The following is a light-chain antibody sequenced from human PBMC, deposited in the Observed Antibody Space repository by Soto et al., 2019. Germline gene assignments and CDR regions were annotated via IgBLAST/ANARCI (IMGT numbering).Light chain of an antibody. CDR3: QQYDKYST. CDR1: QSVSSN. V-gene: IGKV3-15*01. Sequence: EIVMTQSPATLSVSPGEIATFSFRASQSVSSNLAWYQQKPGQAPRLLIYGASIRATGIPARFSGSGSGTEFTLTVTSLQPEDFATYFCQQYDKYSTFGHGTKVDIK. J-gene: IGKJ1*01. CDR2: GAS.